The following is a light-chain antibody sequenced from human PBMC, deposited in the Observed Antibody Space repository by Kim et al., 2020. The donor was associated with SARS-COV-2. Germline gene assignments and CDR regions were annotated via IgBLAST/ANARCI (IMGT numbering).Light chain of an antibody. V-gene: IGLV4-69*01. CDR2: LNSDGSH. Sequence: SVKLTCTLSSGHSNYAIAWHQQQPEKGPRYLMKLNSDGSHTKGDGIPDRFSGSSSGAERYLTISSLQSEDEADYYCQTWGTGIHVVFGGGTKLTVL. CDR1: SGHSNYA. J-gene: IGLJ2*01. CDR3: QTWGTGIHVV.